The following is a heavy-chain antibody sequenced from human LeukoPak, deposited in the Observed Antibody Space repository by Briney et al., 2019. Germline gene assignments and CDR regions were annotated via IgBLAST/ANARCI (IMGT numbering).Heavy chain of an antibody. CDR1: GGTFSSYA. V-gene: IGHV1-69*13. D-gene: IGHD6-6*01. CDR2: IIPIFGTA. J-gene: IGHJ4*02. CDR3: ASREYSSSSGGFDY. Sequence: AASVKVSCKASGGTFSSYAISWVRQAPGQGLEWMGGIIPIFGTANYAQKFQGRVTITADESTSTAYMELSSLRSEDTAVYYCASREYSSSSGGFDYWGQGTLVTVSS.